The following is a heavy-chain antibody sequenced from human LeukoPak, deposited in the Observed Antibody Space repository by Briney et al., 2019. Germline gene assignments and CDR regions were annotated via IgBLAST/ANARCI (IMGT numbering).Heavy chain of an antibody. Sequence: ASVKVSCKASGGTFSSYAISWVRQAPGQGLEWMGGIIPIFGTANYAQKFQGRVTITTDESTSTAYMELSSLRSEDTAVYYCAGNRDGYNYLDYWGQGTLVTVSS. CDR2: IIPIFGTA. D-gene: IGHD5-24*01. CDR3: AGNRDGYNYLDY. J-gene: IGHJ4*02. CDR1: GGTFSSYA. V-gene: IGHV1-69*05.